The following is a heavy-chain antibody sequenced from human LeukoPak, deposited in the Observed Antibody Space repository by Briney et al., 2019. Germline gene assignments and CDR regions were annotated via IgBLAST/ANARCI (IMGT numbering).Heavy chain of an antibody. CDR1: GGSFSGYY. Sequence: PSETLSLTCAVYGGSFSGYYWSWIRQPPGKGLEWIGEINHSGSTNYNPSLKSRVTISVDTSKNQFSLNLSSVTAADTAVYYCARGLSGNGEYQLLFYFDYRGQGTLVTVSS. V-gene: IGHV4-34*01. J-gene: IGHJ4*02. CDR3: ARGLSGNGEYQLLFYFDY. D-gene: IGHD2-2*01. CDR2: INHSGST.